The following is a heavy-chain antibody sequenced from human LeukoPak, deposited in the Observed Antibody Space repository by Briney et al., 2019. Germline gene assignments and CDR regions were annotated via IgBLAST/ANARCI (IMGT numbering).Heavy chain of an antibody. V-gene: IGHV4-30-2*01. D-gene: IGHD3-16*02. CDR2: IYHSGST. CDR3: ARDFYDYVWGSYRYPDWFDP. CDR1: GGSISSGGYS. J-gene: IGHJ5*02. Sequence: PSETLSLTCAVSGGSISSGGYSWSWIRQPPGKGLEWIGYIYHSGSTYYNPSLKSRVTMSVDTSKNQFSLKLSSVTAADTAVYYCARDFYDYVWGSYRYPDWFDPWGQGTLVTVSS.